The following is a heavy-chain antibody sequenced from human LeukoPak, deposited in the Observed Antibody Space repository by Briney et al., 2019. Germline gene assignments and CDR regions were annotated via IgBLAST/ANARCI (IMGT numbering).Heavy chain of an antibody. D-gene: IGHD6-13*01. V-gene: IGHV1-18*01. J-gene: IGHJ3*02. CDR3: ARVVIAAALLAFDI. CDR2: ISAYNGNT. Sequence: GASVKVSCKASGYTFTSYGISWVRQAPGQGLEWMGWISAYNGNTNYAQKLQGRVTMTTDTSTSTAYMELRSLRSDDTAVYYCARVVIAAALLAFDIWGQGTMVTVSS. CDR1: GYTFTSYG.